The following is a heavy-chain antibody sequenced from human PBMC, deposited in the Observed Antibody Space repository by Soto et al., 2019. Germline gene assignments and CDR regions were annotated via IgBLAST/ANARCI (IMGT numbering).Heavy chain of an antibody. CDR2: ISYDGSNK. CDR1: GFTFSSYG. D-gene: IGHD1-26*01. J-gene: IGHJ4*02. Sequence: QVQLVESGGGVVQPGRSLRLSCAASGFTFSSYGMHWVRQAPGKGLEWVAVISYDGSNKYYADSVKGRFTISRDNSKNTLYLQMNSLRAEDTAVYYCAKDGARAAPTYLFDYWGQGTLVTVSS. CDR3: AKDGARAAPTYLFDY. V-gene: IGHV3-30*18.